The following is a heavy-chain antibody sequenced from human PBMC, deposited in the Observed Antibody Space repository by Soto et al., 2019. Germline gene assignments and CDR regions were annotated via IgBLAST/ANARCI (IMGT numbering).Heavy chain of an antibody. D-gene: IGHD2-2*01. V-gene: IGHV4-61*01. Sequence: QAQLQESGPGPVKPSETLSLTCTVAAGSVSGDTHYWSWIRQPTGKGLEWIGYIDNSGSTNYNPTLKSRVTISVATSKNQFSLKLSSVTAADMAVYDCARCYMTSWDWFDLWGRGTLVTVSS. CDR1: AGSVSGDTHY. J-gene: IGHJ2*01. CDR2: IDNSGST. CDR3: ARCYMTSWDWFDL.